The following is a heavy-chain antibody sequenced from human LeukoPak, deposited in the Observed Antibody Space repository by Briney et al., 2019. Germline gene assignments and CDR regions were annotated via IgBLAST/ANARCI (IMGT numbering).Heavy chain of an antibody. CDR3: ARDTWDRDTSAHFNL. CDR1: GYRFTNFG. V-gene: IGHV1-18*01. Sequence: ASVKVSCKASGYRFTNFGISWVRQAPGQGLDWMGWISGYNGSTDYAQKFRDRVLLSTDSSANTAYMNLSSLTSDDSAIYYCARDTWDRDTSAHFNLWGRGTLVTVSS. CDR2: ISGYNGST. D-gene: IGHD1-26*01. J-gene: IGHJ2*01.